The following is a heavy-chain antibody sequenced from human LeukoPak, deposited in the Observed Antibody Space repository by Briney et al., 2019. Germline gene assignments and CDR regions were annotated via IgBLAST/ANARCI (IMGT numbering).Heavy chain of an antibody. D-gene: IGHD1-1*01. V-gene: IGHV4-30-4*08. Sequence: SETLSLTCTVSGGSISSGVYYWSWIRQHPGKGLEWIGYIYYSGSTYYNPSLQSRVTISVETPRNQFSLKLNSVTAADTAVYYCARDFKGMTTIDYWGQGTLVTVSS. J-gene: IGHJ4*02. CDR1: GGSISSGVYY. CDR2: IYYSGST. CDR3: ARDFKGMTTIDY.